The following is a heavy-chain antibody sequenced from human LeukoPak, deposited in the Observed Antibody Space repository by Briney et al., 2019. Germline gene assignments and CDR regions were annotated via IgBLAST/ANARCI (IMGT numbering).Heavy chain of an antibody. D-gene: IGHD4-23*01. CDR3: AGDYGGNSGGGN. CDR2: IYHTGST. CDR1: GYSISSGDYY. Sequence: TASETLSLTCTVSGYSISSGDYYWSWIRQPPGKGLEWIGYIYHTGSTNYNPSLKSRVTISLDTSKNQFSLKLSSVTAADTAVYYCAGDYGGNSGGGNWGQGTLVTVSS. V-gene: IGHV4-61*08. J-gene: IGHJ4*02.